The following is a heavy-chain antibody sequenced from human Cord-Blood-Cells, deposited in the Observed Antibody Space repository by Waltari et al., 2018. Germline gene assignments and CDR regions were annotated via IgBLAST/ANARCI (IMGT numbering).Heavy chain of an antibody. V-gene: IGHV5-51*01. D-gene: IGHD6-13*01. CDR2: IYPGDSDT. CDR3: ARFRRQQLYFDY. CDR1: W. J-gene: IGHJ4*02. Sequence: WIGWVRQMPGKGLEWMGIIYPGDSDTRYSPSFQGQVTISADKSISTAYLQWSSLKASDTAMYYCARFRRQQLYFDYWGQGTLVTVSS.